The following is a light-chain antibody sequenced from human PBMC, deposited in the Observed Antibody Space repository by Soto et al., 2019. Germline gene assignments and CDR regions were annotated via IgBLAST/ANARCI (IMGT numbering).Light chain of an antibody. J-gene: IGLJ2*01. Sequence: QSVLTQPPSASGSPGQSVTISCTGSSSDVGGYNYVSWYQHHPGKGPKLMIYEVSKRPSGVPDRFSGSKSGNTASLTVSGVQAEDEAEYYCSSYAGSNKVVFGGGTKLTVL. CDR2: EVS. CDR3: SSYAGSNKVV. V-gene: IGLV2-8*01. CDR1: SSDVGGYNY.